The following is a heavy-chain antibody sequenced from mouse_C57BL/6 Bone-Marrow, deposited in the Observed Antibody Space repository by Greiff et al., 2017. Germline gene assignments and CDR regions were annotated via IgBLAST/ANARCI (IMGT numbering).Heavy chain of an antibody. CDR3: ARRDYYGSTRDWFAY. V-gene: IGHV1-64*01. CDR1: GYTFTSYW. Sequence: QVHVKQPGAELVKPGASVKLSCKASGYTFTSYWMHWVKQRPGQGLEWIGMIHPNSGSTNYNEKFKSKATLTVDKSSSTAYMQLSSLTSEDSAVYYCARRDYYGSTRDWFAYWGQGTLVTVSA. J-gene: IGHJ3*01. CDR2: IHPNSGST. D-gene: IGHD1-1*01.